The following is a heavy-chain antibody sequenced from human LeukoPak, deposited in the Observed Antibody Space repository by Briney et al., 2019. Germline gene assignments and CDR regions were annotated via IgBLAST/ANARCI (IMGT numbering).Heavy chain of an antibody. D-gene: IGHD2-2*01. J-gene: IGHJ4*02. CDR2: IGTAGDT. Sequence: GGSLRLSCAASGFTFSSYDMHWVRQATGKGLEWVSAIGTAGDTYYPGSVKGRFTISRENAKNSLYLQMSSLRAGDTAVYYCARAPPYCSSTSCYYTPPDYWGQGTLVTVSS. CDR3: ARAPPYCSSTSCYYTPPDY. V-gene: IGHV3-13*01. CDR1: GFTFSSYD.